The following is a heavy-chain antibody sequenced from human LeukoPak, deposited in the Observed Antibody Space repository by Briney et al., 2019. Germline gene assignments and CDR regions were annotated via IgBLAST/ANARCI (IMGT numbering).Heavy chain of an antibody. CDR1: GFTVSSNY. J-gene: IGHJ4*02. V-gene: IGHV3-53*01. D-gene: IGHD4-17*01. CDR3: AKGQRFYGEYYFDY. Sequence: PGGSLRLSCAASGFTVSSNYMSWVRQAPGKGLEWVSEIYSDGSTYNAASVKGRFSISRDNSKNTVYLQMNSLRAEDTAVYYCAKGQRFYGEYYFDYWGQGTLVTVSS. CDR2: IYSDGST.